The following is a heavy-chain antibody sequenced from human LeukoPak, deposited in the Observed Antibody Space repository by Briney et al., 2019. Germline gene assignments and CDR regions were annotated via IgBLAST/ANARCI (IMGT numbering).Heavy chain of an antibody. CDR3: AKGSLGSLYYFDY. CDR2: FSRSGPAT. Sequence: GGSLRLSCSASGFTFGSSAMSSVRQAPGKGPEWVSTFSRSGPATYYADYLNGRFTIFRDNSKNTLFLQMNSLRSEGAAVYYCAKGSLGSLYYFDYWGQGTLVTVSS. D-gene: IGHD6-13*01. V-gene: IGHV3-23*01. CDR1: GFTFGSSA. J-gene: IGHJ4*02.